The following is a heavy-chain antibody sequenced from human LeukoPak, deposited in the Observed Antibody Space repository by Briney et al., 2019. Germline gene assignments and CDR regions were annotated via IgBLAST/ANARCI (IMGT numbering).Heavy chain of an antibody. Sequence: PSETLSLTCAVYGGSFSGYYWSWIRQPPGKGLEWIGEINHSGSTNYNPSLKSRVTISVDTSKNHFSLKLSSVTAADTAVYYCASLWNYGSGSYLDYWGQGTLVTVSS. D-gene: IGHD3-10*01. J-gene: IGHJ4*02. CDR3: ASLWNYGSGSYLDY. V-gene: IGHV4-34*01. CDR1: GGSFSGYY. CDR2: INHSGST.